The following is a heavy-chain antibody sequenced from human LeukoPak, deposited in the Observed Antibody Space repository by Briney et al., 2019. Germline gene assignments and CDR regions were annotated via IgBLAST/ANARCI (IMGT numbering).Heavy chain of an antibody. CDR1: GDSFGDSY. Sequence: PSETLSLTCAVYGDSFGDSYWSWIPQPPGKGLEWIGEINYSGNTNYNQSLKSRVTISIDTSMNQFSLKLRSVTAADTAVFYCARRHSANDPYYFDYWAQGTLVIVSS. J-gene: IGHJ4*02. CDR2: INYSGNT. D-gene: IGHD5-12*01. V-gene: IGHV4-34*01. CDR3: ARRHSANDPYYFDY.